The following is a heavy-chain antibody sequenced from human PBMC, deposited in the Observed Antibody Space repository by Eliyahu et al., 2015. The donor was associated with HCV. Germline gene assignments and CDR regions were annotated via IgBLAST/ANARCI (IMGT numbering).Heavy chain of an antibody. Sequence: QVQLVQSGAEVKKPGSSVXVSCXASGGTFSSYAISWVRQAPGQGLEWMGGIIPIFGTANYAQKFQDRVSITADDSTXTAYMELSSLRSEDTAVYYCARERPHDYGDLFDYWGQGTLVTVSS. CDR3: ARERPHDYGDLFDY. CDR2: IIPIFGTA. V-gene: IGHV1-69*01. J-gene: IGHJ4*02. CDR1: GGTFSSYA. D-gene: IGHD4-17*01.